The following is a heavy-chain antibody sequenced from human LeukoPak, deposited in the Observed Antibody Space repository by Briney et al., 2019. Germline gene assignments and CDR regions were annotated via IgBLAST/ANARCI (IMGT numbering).Heavy chain of an antibody. J-gene: IGHJ4*02. CDR2: INHSGST. V-gene: IGHV4-34*01. Sequence: SETLSLTCAVYGGSFSGYYWSWIRQPPGKGLEWIGEINHSGSTNYNPSLKSRVTILVDTSKKQFSLKLSSVTAADTAVYYCARDLGATAVDFDYWGQGTLVTVSS. CDR3: ARDLGATAVDFDY. CDR1: GGSFSGYY. D-gene: IGHD1-26*01.